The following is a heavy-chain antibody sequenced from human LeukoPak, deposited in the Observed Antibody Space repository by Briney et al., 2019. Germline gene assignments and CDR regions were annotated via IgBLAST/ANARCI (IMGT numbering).Heavy chain of an antibody. J-gene: IGHJ6*02. Sequence: PSETLSLTCSVSGGSIRSYYWSWIRQPPGKGLEWIGYIYYSGSTNYNPSLKSRVTISVDTSKNQFSLKLSSVTAADTAVYYCARGGFRHYYYYGMDVWGQGTTVTVSS. CDR2: IYYSGST. CDR3: ARGGFRHYYYYGMDV. CDR1: GGSIRSYY. V-gene: IGHV4-59*01. D-gene: IGHD3-10*01.